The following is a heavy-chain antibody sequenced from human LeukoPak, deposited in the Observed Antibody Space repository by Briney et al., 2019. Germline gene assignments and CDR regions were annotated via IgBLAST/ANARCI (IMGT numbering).Heavy chain of an antibody. CDR2: INPNSGGT. CDR1: GYTFTGYY. Sequence: ASVKVSCKASGYTFTGYYMHWVRQAPGQGLEWMGWINPNSGGTNYAQKFQGRVTMTRDTSISTAYMELSRLRSDDTAMYYCARDRFRVVPAAIPDYWGQGTLVTVSS. J-gene: IGHJ4*02. D-gene: IGHD2-2*02. CDR3: ARDRFRVVPAAIPDY. V-gene: IGHV1-2*02.